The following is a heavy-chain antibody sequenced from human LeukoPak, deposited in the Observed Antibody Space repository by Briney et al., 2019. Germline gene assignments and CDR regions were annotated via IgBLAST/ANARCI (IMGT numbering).Heavy chain of an antibody. CDR3: ARRDFYCSSTSCYWKHAFDI. D-gene: IGHD2-2*01. Sequence: PSETLSLTCTVSGGSISSYYWSWIRQPPGKGLEWIGYIYYSGGTNYNPSLKSRVTISVDTSKNQFSLKLSSVTAADTAVYYCARRDFYCSSTSCYWKHAFDIWGQGTMVTVSS. J-gene: IGHJ3*02. V-gene: IGHV4-59*08. CDR1: GGSISSYY. CDR2: IYYSGGT.